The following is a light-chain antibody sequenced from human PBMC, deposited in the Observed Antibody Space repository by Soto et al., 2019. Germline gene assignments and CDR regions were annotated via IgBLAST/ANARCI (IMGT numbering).Light chain of an antibody. V-gene: IGKV3-20*01. CDR3: QQSGSSPPT. CDR2: GAS. CDR1: QSITSN. Sequence: TQSPSTLSASLGDRVTITFRASQSITSNLAWYQQKPGKAPRLLIYGASTRDTGVPDRFSGSGSGTDFTLTISELEPEDFAVYYCQQSGSSPPTFGQGTKVDI. J-gene: IGKJ1*01.